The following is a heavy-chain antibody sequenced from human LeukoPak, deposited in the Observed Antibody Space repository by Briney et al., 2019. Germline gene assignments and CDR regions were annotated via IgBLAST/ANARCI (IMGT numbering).Heavy chain of an antibody. CDR3: ARAWWQQLAHWFDP. CDR2: INHSGST. Sequence: PSETLSLTCAVYGGSFSGYYWSWIRQPPGKGLEWIGEINHSGSTNYNPSLKSRVTISVDTSKNQFSLKLSSVTAADTAVYYCARAWWQQLAHWFDPWGQGTLVTVSS. CDR1: GGSFSGYY. J-gene: IGHJ5*02. D-gene: IGHD2-15*01. V-gene: IGHV4-34*01.